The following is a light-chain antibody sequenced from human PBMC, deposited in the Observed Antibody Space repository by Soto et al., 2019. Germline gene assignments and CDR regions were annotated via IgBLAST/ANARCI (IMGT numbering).Light chain of an antibody. CDR3: QQYNNWPPWT. V-gene: IGKV3-15*01. Sequence: EIVMTQSPATLSVSPGERATLSCRASQSIGSNLAWYHQKPGQAPRLLIYAASIRATDFPARFSGSGSGTEFTLTIRGLQSDDFAVYFCQQYNNWPPWTFGHGTKVEIK. CDR1: QSIGSN. CDR2: AAS. J-gene: IGKJ1*01.